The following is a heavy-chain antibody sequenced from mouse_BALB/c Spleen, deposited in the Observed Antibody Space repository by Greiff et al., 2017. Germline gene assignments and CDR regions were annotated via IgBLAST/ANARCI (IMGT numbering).Heavy chain of an antibody. Sequence: VQLQQSGAELVKPGASVKLSCTASGFNIKDTYMHWVKQRPEQGLEWIGRIDPANGNTKYDPKFQGKATITADTSSNTAYLQLSSLTSEDTAVYYCATSIYYDYDDYAMDYWGQGTSVTVSS. CDR3: ATSIYYDYDDYAMDY. CDR1: GFNIKDTY. CDR2: IDPANGNT. D-gene: IGHD2-4*01. J-gene: IGHJ4*01. V-gene: IGHV14-3*02.